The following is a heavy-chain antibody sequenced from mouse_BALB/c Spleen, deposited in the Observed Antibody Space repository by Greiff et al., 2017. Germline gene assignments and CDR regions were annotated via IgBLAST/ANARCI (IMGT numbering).Heavy chain of an antibody. V-gene: IGHV5-6-5*01. CDR1: GFTFSSYA. J-gene: IGHJ3*01. CDR3: ARWGYYGSSPWFAY. Sequence: EVMLVESGGGLVKPGGSLKLSCAASGFTFSSYAMSWVRQTPEKRLEWVASISSGGSTYYPDSVKGRFTISRDNARNILYLQMSSLRSEDTAMYYCARWGYYGSSPWFAYWGQGTLVTVSA. CDR2: ISSGGST. D-gene: IGHD1-1*01.